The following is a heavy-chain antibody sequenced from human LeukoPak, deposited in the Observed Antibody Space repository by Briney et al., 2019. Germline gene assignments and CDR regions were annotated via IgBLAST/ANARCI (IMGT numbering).Heavy chain of an antibody. Sequence: GASVKVSCKASGYTFTSYGISWVRQAPGQGLEWMGGIIPIFGTANYAQKFQGRVTITADESTSTAYMELSSLRSEDTAVYYCARGLARWDQLLWSFDYWGQGTLVTVSS. D-gene: IGHD2-2*01. J-gene: IGHJ4*02. CDR2: IIPIFGTA. V-gene: IGHV1-69*13. CDR1: GYTFTSYG. CDR3: ARGLARWDQLLWSFDY.